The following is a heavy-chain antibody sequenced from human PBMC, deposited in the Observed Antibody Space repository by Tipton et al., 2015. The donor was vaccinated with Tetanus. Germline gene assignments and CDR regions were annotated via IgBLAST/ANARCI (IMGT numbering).Heavy chain of an antibody. V-gene: IGHV4-30-4*01. CDR3: ARGLPREPFYFDY. Sequence: TLSLTCTVSGGSISGGDYVWNWIRQPPGKGLEWIGYIYSSGSISYNPSLKSRLSISRDTSKNQFSMNLTSVTAADTAVYYCARGLPREPFYFDYWGQGKQVTVSS. J-gene: IGHJ4*02. D-gene: IGHD1-26*01. CDR2: IYSSGSI. CDR1: GGSISGGDYV.